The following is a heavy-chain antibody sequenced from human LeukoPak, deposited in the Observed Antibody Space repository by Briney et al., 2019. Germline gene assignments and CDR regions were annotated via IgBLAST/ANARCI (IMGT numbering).Heavy chain of an antibody. CDR3: AKSKTAAGFHYYDD. CDR2: ISSTGTTT. D-gene: IGHD6-13*01. CDR1: FNFQSFG. V-gene: IGHV3-23*01. J-gene: IGHJ4*02. Sequence: GGSLRLSCAAGFNFQSFGMAWVRQAPGKGLQWLSSISSTGTTTYYAESVKGRFTISRDNSKNTLYLQMSSLRPEDTAVYFCAKSKTAAGFHYYDDWGQGALVTVSS.